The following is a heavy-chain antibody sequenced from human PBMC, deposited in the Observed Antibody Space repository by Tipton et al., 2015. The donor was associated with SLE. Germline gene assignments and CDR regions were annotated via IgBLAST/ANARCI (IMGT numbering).Heavy chain of an antibody. D-gene: IGHD1-26*01. CDR3: ASGPYTGRSTFHF. CDR1: DGFISDSGYY. Sequence: TLSLTCTVSDGFISDSGYYWGWIRQPPGKGLEWIGSIYYPASTYFSPSLKSRISMSIDTSNRQVSLNLNSVTAADTAVYYCASGPYTGRSTFHFWGQGTLVTVSS. V-gene: IGHV4-39*07. J-gene: IGHJ4*02. CDR2: IYYPAST.